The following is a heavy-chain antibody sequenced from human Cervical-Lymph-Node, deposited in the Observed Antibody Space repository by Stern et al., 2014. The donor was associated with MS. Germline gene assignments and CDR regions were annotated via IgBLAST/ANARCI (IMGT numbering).Heavy chain of an antibody. J-gene: IGHJ5*02. CDR3: VRDVRSMYDWDYFWFDP. CDR2: IYPSGST. CDR1: GDSISGSSDY. Sequence: QVQLQESGPGLVKPSQTLSLSCAVSGDSISGSSDYWSWIRQPAGRGLEWIGRIYPSGSTSYNPPLRSRGTLSVDTAKNPFSPQLSSVTAADTAVYYCVRDVRSMYDWDYFWFDPWGQGTLVTVSS. V-gene: IGHV4-61*02. D-gene: IGHD1-7*01.